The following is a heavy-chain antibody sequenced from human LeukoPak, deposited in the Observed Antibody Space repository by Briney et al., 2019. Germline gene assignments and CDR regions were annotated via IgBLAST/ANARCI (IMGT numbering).Heavy chain of an antibody. CDR1: GFPFDDYG. J-gene: IGHJ6*03. CDR2: VSGSGGST. Sequence: SGGSLRLSCAASGFPFDDYGMLWVRQAPGKGLEWVSTVSGSGGSTYYADSVKGRFTISRDNSKNTLYLQMNSLRAEDTAVYYCAKDPRVSGYMDVWGKGTTVTVSS. D-gene: IGHD6-6*01. V-gene: IGHV3-23*01. CDR3: AKDPRVSGYMDV.